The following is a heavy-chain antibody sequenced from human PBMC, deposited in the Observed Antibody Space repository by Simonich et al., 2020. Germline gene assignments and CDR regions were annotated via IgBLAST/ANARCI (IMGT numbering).Heavy chain of an antibody. CDR2: IIPILGIA. Sequence: QVQLVQSGAEVKKPGSSVKVSCKASGGNFSSYAISWVRQAHGQGLEWMGGIIPILGIANYVQKVQGRVTITADKSTSTAYMELSSLRSEETAVYYCARTNTMRELDTMVRGVDYFDYWGQGTLVTVSS. D-gene: IGHD3-10*01. J-gene: IGHJ4*02. V-gene: IGHV1-69*09. CDR3: ARTNTMRELDTMVRGVDYFDY. CDR1: GGNFSSYA.